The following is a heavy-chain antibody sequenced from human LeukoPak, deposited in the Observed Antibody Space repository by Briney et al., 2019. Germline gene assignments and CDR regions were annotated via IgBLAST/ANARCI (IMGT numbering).Heavy chain of an antibody. J-gene: IGHJ3*01. CDR3: AREGATMIFGSV. CDR2: IYFSRNT. D-gene: IGHD3/OR15-3a*01. Sequence: SETLSLTCTVSSGSIDNYYWSWIRQPPGKGLEWIAHIYFSRNTNSNPSLKSRVTISVDRSKNQFSLQVRSVTTADTAVYYCAREGATMIFGSVWGQGTMVTVSS. V-gene: IGHV4-59*01. CDR1: SGSIDNYY.